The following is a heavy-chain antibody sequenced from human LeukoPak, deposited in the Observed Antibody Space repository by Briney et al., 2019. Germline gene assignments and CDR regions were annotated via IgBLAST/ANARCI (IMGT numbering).Heavy chain of an antibody. CDR1: GGTFSSYA. CDR2: IIPIFGTA. CDR3: ARGGSTEEAPYCYCYMDV. J-gene: IGHJ6*03. Sequence: ASVKVSCKASGGTFSSYAISWVRQAPGQGLEWMGRIIPIFGTANYAQKFQGRVTITTDESTNTAYMELSSLRSEDTAVYYCARGGSTEEAPYCYCYMDVWGNGTTVTVSS. V-gene: IGHV1-69*05. D-gene: IGHD3-16*01.